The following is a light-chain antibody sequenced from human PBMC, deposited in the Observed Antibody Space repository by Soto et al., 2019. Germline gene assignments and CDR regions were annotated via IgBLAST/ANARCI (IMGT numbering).Light chain of an antibody. V-gene: IGLV3-21*02. CDR1: NIGSKS. CDR3: QVWDSSSNHYV. J-gene: IGLJ1*01. CDR2: DNT. Sequence: SYELTQPPSVSVAPGRAARITCGGNNIGSKSVHWYQQKSGQASVLVVHDNTDRPSGIPERFSGSNSGNTATLTITRVEVGDEADYYCQVWDSSSNHYVFGTGTKVTVL.